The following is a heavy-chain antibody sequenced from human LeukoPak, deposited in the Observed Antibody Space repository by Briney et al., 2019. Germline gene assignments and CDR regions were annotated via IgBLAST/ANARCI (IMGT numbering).Heavy chain of an antibody. CDR3: ARTATVKADFDY. V-gene: IGHV4-39*07. D-gene: IGHD4-11*01. CDR2: IYYTGST. J-gene: IGHJ4*02. Sequence: NPSETLSLTCTVSGGSIASSSYYWVWIRQPPGKGLEWIGSIYYTGSTYYNPSLESRVTISVDTSNNQFSLNLASVTAADTAVYYCARTATVKADFDYWGQGTLVTVSS. CDR1: GGSIASSSYY.